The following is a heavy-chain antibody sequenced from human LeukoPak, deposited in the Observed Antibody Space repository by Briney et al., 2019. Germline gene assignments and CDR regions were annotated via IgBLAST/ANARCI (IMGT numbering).Heavy chain of an antibody. J-gene: IGHJ4*02. D-gene: IGHD5-24*01. Sequence: SGTLSLTCVLSGASITTTHWWTWVRQPPGTGLEWIGDTYHSGDTNYSPSLKSRVTISIDKSKNHFSLSLKSVTAADTAVYYCARWQDGYDYRGLDFWGQGALVTVSS. CDR2: TYHSGDT. V-gene: IGHV4-4*02. CDR3: ARWQDGYDYRGLDF. CDR1: GASITTTHW.